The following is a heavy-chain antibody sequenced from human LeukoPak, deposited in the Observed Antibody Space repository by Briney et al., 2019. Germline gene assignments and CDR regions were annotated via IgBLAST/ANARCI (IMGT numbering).Heavy chain of an antibody. CDR1: GFTFSNYA. J-gene: IGHJ6*01. CDR3: AKAAYCCYFVGMDL. Sequence: GGSLRLSCAASGFTFSNYAMSWVRQAPGKGLEWVSAISGSGGNTYYADSVKGRFTISRDTSKNTLYLQMNSLRAEDTALYYWAKAAYCCYFVGMDLWGRGTAVSV. CDR2: ISGSGGNT. V-gene: IGHV3-23*01.